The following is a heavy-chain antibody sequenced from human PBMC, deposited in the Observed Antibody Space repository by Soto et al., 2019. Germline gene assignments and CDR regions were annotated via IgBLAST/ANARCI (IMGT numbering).Heavy chain of an antibody. CDR3: ARRKYDSDSSGYPFDY. CDR2: IYYSGST. J-gene: IGHJ4*02. D-gene: IGHD3-22*01. V-gene: IGHV4-61*08. Sequence: PSETLSLTCTVSGGSISSGGYYWSWIRQHPGKGLEWIGYIYYSGSTNYNPSLKSRVTISVDTSKNQFSLKLSSVTAADTAVYYCARRKYDSDSSGYPFDYWGQGTLVTVSS. CDR1: GGSISSGGYY.